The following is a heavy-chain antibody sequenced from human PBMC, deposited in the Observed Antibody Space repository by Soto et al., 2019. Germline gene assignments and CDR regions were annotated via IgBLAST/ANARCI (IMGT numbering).Heavy chain of an antibody. CDR1: GFTFSSSW. D-gene: IGHD1-7*01. CDR3: ARGGNYYFDL. J-gene: IGHJ2*01. CDR2: MNGDGSTT. V-gene: IGHV3-74*01. Sequence: EVQLVESGGDSVQPGGSPRLSCAASGFTFSSSWIHWVRQAPGKELVWVSRMNGDGSTTNYADSVEGRFTISRDNAKNTLYLQMNSLRGEDTAVYYCARGGNYYFDLWGRGTLVTVSS.